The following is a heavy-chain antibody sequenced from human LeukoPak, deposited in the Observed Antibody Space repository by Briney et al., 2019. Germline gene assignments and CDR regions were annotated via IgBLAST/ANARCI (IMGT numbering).Heavy chain of an antibody. CDR1: GDSISSYY. Sequence: PSETLSLTCTVSGDSISSYYWSWIRQPPGKGLEWIGCIYYSGNTNYNPSLKSRVTISIDTSKSQFSLKLSSVTAADTAVYYCARDYAFDIWGQGTMVTVSS. V-gene: IGHV4-59*01. CDR3: ARDYAFDI. CDR2: IYYSGNT. J-gene: IGHJ3*02.